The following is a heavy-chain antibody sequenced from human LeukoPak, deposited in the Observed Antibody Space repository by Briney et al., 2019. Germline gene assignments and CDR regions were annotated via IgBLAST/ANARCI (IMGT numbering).Heavy chain of an antibody. Sequence: ASVKVSCKASGGTFSSYAISWVRQAPGQGLEWMGRIIPIFGTANYAQKFQGRVTITTDESTSTAYMELSSLRSEDTAVYYCVSQPLRRNSSGPPQEFDYWGQGTLVTVSS. CDR3: VSQPLRRNSSGPPQEFDY. J-gene: IGHJ4*02. CDR2: IIPIFGTA. D-gene: IGHD3-22*01. CDR1: GGTFSSYA. V-gene: IGHV1-69*05.